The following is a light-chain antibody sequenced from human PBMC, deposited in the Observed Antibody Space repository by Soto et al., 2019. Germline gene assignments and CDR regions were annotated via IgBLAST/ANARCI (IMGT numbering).Light chain of an antibody. V-gene: IGLV1-51*01. CDR2: DND. CDR1: SSNIGHHY. CDR3: ATSDTSLSGSV. Sequence: QSVLTQPPSVSTAAGQKVTISCSGSSSNIGHHYVSWYQQFKGTAPKLLIYDNDKRPSGIPDRFSGSKSGTSATLAIAGLQTGDEADYYCATSDTSLSGSVFGTGTKGTVL. J-gene: IGLJ1*01.